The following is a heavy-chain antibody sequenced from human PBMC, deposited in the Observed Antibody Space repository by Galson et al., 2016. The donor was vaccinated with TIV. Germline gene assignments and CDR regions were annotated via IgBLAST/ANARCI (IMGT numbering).Heavy chain of an antibody. V-gene: IGHV3-23*01. D-gene: IGHD4/OR15-4a*01. J-gene: IGHJ2*01. CDR3: AKDDTDYLWYFDL. Sequence: SLRLSCAASGFSFSNYAMNWVRQAPGKGLEWVSSLRGNGGSTYYADPVKGRFTISRDNSKNTLYLQMNSLRAEDTAVYYCAKDDTDYLWYFDLWGRGTLVTVSS. CDR1: GFSFSNYA. CDR2: LRGNGGST.